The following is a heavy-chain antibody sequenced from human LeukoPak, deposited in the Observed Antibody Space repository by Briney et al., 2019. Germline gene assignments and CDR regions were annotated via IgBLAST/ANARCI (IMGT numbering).Heavy chain of an antibody. CDR1: GYTFTGYY. CDR2: INPNSGGT. D-gene: IGHD6-13*01. Sequence: ASVKVSCKASGYTFTGYYMHWVRQAPGQGLEWMGWINPNSGGTNYAQKFQGRVTMTRDTSISTAYMELSRLRSDDTAVYYCAGRGIAAAGYYYYGMDVWGQGTTVTVSS. J-gene: IGHJ6*02. CDR3: AGRGIAAAGYYYYGMDV. V-gene: IGHV1-2*02.